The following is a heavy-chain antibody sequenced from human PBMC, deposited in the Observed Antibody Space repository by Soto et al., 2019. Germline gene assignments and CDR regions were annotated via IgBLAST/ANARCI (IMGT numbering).Heavy chain of an antibody. V-gene: IGHV4-59*11. J-gene: IGHJ3*02. CDR2: IHHSGST. D-gene: IGHD3-10*01. Sequence: SETLSLTCSVSGGSITSHYCSWFRQPPGKGLEWIGYIHHSGSTSYNPSLKSRVTISVDTSKNHFSLKLNSVTAADTAVYYCARVWGGAFDIWGQGTMVTVSS. CDR3: ARVWGGAFDI. CDR1: GGSITSHY.